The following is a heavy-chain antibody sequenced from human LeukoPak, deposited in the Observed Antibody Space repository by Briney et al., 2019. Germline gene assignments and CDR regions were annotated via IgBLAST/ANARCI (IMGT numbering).Heavy chain of an antibody. CDR2: INHSGST. Sequence: SETLSLTCAVYGGSFSGYYWSWIRQPPGKGLEWIGEINHSGSTNYNPSLKSRVTISVDTSKNQFSLKLSSVTAADTAVYYCARGIPRYYVYDTLDYFDYWGQGTLVTVSS. D-gene: IGHD3-3*01. CDR3: ARGIPRYYVYDTLDYFDY. J-gene: IGHJ4*02. V-gene: IGHV4-34*01. CDR1: GGSFSGYY.